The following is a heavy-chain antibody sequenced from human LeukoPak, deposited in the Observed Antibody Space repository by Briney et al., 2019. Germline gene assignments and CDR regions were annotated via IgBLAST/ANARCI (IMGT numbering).Heavy chain of an antibody. CDR3: ARDPVTYYGDYEDY. J-gene: IGHJ4*02. Sequence: SETLSLTCAVYGGSFSGYYWSWLRQPPGKGLEWIGEINHSGSTNYNPSLKSRVTISVDTSKNQFSLKLSSVTAADTAVYYCARDPVTYYGDYEDYWGQGTLVTVSS. CDR1: GGSFSGYY. D-gene: IGHD4-17*01. CDR2: INHSGST. V-gene: IGHV4-34*01.